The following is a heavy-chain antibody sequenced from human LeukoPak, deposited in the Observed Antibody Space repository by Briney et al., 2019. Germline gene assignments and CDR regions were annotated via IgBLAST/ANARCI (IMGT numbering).Heavy chain of an antibody. J-gene: IGHJ5*02. CDR3: AREDHDRSGSPLWIDP. V-gene: IGHV4-31*03. Sequence: PSQTLSLTCTVSGGSISSGGYYWTWIRQHPGKGLEWIGYIYHSGSTSCNPSLQSRVTISVDTSKNQFSLKVSSVAAADTGVYYCAREDHDRSGSPLWIDPWGQGSLVSVSS. D-gene: IGHD3-22*01. CDR2: IYHSGST. CDR1: GGSISSGGYY.